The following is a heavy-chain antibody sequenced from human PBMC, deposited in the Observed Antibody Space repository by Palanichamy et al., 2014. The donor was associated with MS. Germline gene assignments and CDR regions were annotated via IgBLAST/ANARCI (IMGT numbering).Heavy chain of an antibody. CDR1: GFTFSSYA. Sequence: EVQLLESGGGLVQPGGSLRLSCAASGFTFSSYAMSWVRQAPGKGLEWVSAISGSGGSTYYADSVKGRFTISRDNSKNTLYLQMNSLRAEDTAVYYCAKGGIGGDGYNWNAFDIWGQGTMVTVSS. V-gene: IGHV3-23*01. J-gene: IGHJ3*02. CDR2: ISGSGGST. D-gene: IGHD5-24*01. CDR3: AKGGIGGDGYNWNAFDI.